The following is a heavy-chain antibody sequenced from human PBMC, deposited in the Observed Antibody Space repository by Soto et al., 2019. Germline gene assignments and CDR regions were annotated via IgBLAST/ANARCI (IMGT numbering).Heavy chain of an antibody. CDR3: AKDFWGLKLPAYHFDY. V-gene: IGHV3-23*01. D-gene: IGHD2-2*01. CDR1: GFTFSTYA. CDR2: ISGSGATT. J-gene: IGHJ4*02. Sequence: PGGSLRLSCAASGFTFSTYAMSWVRQAPGKGLEWVSSISGSGATTYHADSVRRRFTISRDNSKDTLYLQMNSLRAEDTAIYYCAKDFWGLKLPAYHFDYWGKGTLVTVSS.